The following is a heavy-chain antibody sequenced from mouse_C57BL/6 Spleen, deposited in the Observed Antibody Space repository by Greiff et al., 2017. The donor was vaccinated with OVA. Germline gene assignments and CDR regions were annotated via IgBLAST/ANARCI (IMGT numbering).Heavy chain of an antibody. Sequence: EVQLVESEGGLVQPGSSMKLSCTASGFTFSDYYMAWVRQVPEKGLEWVANINYDGSSTYYLDSLKSRFIISRDNAKNILYLQMSSLKSEDTATYYCARPYYDYDYWYFDVWGTGTTVTVSS. V-gene: IGHV5-16*01. CDR3: ARPYYDYDYWYFDV. CDR1: GFTFSDYY. J-gene: IGHJ1*03. D-gene: IGHD2-4*01. CDR2: INYDGSST.